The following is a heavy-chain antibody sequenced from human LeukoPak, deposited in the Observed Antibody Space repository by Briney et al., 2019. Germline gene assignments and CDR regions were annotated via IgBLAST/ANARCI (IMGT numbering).Heavy chain of an antibody. CDR3: ARMGMAARAYYFDY. V-gene: IGHV4-61*01. Sequence: SETLPLTCTVSGGSVSSGSYYWRWIRQPPGKGLEWIGYIYYSGSTNYNPSLKSRVSISVDTSKNQFSLKLSSVTAADTAVYYCARMGMAARAYYFDYWGQGTLVTVSS. CDR1: GGSVSSGSYY. J-gene: IGHJ4*02. CDR2: IYYSGST. D-gene: IGHD6-13*01.